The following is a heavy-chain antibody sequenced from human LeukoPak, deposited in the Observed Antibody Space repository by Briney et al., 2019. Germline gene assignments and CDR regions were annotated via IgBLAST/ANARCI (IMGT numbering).Heavy chain of an antibody. V-gene: IGHV3-11*06. D-gene: IGHD1-26*01. J-gene: IGHJ3*01. CDR3: ARGETRKDV. CDR2: ISSSGSST. CDR1: GFTFSDFY. Sequence: PGGSLRLSCAASGFTFSDFYMSWIRQAPGKGLEWISYISSSGSSTNYADSVKGRFTISRDNAKNSLYLQMNSLRDEDTAVFYCARGETRKDVWGQGTMVTVSS.